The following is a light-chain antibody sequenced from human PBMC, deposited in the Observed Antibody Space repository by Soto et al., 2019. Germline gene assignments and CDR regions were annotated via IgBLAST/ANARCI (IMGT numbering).Light chain of an antibody. J-gene: IGKJ1*01. V-gene: IGKV3-15*01. Sequence: EIVITQSPATLSVSPGERATLSCRASQSIRSNLAWYQQNPGQAPRLLIYDTSTRATGIPARFSGSGSGTEFSLTISSLQSEDFAVYYCQQYNNWWAFGQGTKVDIK. CDR2: DTS. CDR3: QQYNNWWA. CDR1: QSIRSN.